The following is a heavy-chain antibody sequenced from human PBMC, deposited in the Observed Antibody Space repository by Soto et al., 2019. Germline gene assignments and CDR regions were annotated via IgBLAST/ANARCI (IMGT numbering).Heavy chain of an antibody. D-gene: IGHD5-12*01. CDR2: INPNSGGT. Sequence: ASVKVSCKTSGYTFTNYYIHWLRQAPGQGLEWMGWINPNSGGTNYAQKFQGWVTITRDTSISTAYMELSSLKSDDTAVYYCARYGGYSGYDWFFDSWGQGTLVTVSS. J-gene: IGHJ4*02. CDR3: ARYGGYSGYDWFFDS. V-gene: IGHV1-2*04. CDR1: GYTFTNYY.